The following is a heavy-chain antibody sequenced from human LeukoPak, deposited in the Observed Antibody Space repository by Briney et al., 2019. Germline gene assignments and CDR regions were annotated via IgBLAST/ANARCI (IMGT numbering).Heavy chain of an antibody. CDR1: GYTFTGYY. CDR2: INPNSGGT. V-gene: IGHV1-2*02. Sequence: GASVKVSCKASGYTFTGYYMHWVRQAPGQGLEWMGWINPNSGGTNYAQKFQGRVTMTRDTSISTAYMELSRLRSDDTAVYYCARVTLATAGELGAFDIWGQGTMVTVSS. CDR3: ARVTLATAGELGAFDI. D-gene: IGHD6-13*01. J-gene: IGHJ3*02.